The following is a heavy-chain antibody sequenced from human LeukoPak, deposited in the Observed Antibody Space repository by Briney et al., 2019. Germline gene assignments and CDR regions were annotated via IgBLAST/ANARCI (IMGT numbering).Heavy chain of an antibody. J-gene: IGHJ6*03. CDR2: IYHSGST. CDR3: ARGTESSSSWYKSYYYYYYYMDV. CDR1: GGSISSYY. D-gene: IGHD6-13*01. Sequence: PSETLSPTCTVSGGSISSYYWSWIRQPPGKGLEWIGSIYHSGSTYYNPSLKSRVTISVDTSKNHFSLQLNSVTPEDTAVYYCARGTESSSSWYKSYYYYYYYMDVWGKGTTVTVSS. V-gene: IGHV4-59*04.